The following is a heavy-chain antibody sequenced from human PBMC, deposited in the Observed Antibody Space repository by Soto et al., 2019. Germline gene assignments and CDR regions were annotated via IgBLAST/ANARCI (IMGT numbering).Heavy chain of an antibody. V-gene: IGHV1-2*02. CDR2: INPDSGAT. CDR3: ARGDYGTGGYPFPYFDY. J-gene: IGHJ4*02. D-gene: IGHD2-8*02. Sequence: HEHLVQSGAEVKRPGASLKVSCKASGYSFTGYYIHWVRQAPGQGLEWMGWINPDSGATNYAQNFQGKVTLTCDTSISTATMDLTSLTSDDTAVYYCARGDYGTGGYPFPYFDYGGQGTLVSVSS. CDR1: GYSFTGYY.